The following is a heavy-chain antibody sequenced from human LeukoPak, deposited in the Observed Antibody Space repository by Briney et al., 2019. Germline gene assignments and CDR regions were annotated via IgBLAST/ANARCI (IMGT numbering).Heavy chain of an antibody. J-gene: IGHJ6*03. CDR2: IYYSGST. V-gene: IGHV4-59*01. CDR1: GGSISSYY. D-gene: IGHD5-18*01. Sequence: SETLPLTCTVSGGSISSYYWSWIRQPPGKGLEWIGYIYYSGSTNYNPSLKSRVTISVDTSKNQFSLKLSSVTAADTAVYYCARGERGYSYGSYYYYMDVWGKGTAVTVSS. CDR3: ARGERGYSYGSYYYYMDV.